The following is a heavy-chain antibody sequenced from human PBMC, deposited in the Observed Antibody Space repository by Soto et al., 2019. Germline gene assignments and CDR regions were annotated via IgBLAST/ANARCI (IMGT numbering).Heavy chain of an antibody. J-gene: IGHJ4*02. Sequence: QVQLVESGGGVVQPGRSLRLSCAASGFTFNSYGMHWVRQAPGKGLEWVAGISYDGSDKYYADSVKGRFTISRDNSKNTMYLQMNSLRDEDTAVYYCSKDLDGLQGLVDSAFCFDYWGQGTLVTVSS. D-gene: IGHD3-16*01. CDR1: GFTFNSYG. V-gene: IGHV3-30*18. CDR2: ISYDGSDK. CDR3: SKDLDGLQGLVDSAFCFDY.